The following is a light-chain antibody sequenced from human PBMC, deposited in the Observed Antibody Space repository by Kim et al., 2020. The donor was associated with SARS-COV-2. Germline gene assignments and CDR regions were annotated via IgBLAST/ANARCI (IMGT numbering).Light chain of an antibody. J-gene: IGLJ3*02. V-gene: IGLV2-11*01. Sequence: QSALTQPRSVSGSPGQSVTISCTGTRSDVGGYNYVSWYQQHPGKAPKLMIYDVTKRPSGVPDRFSGSKSGNTASLTISGLQTEDEADYSCCSYAGSYTWVFGGGTQLTVL. CDR1: RSDVGGYNY. CDR3: CSYAGSYTWV. CDR2: DVT.